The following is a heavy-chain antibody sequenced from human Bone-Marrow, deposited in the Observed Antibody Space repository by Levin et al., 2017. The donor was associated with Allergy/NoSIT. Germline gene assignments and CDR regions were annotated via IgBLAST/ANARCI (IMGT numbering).Heavy chain of an antibody. Sequence: SQTLSLPCSVSGASVTSATHYWAWIRQAPGKGLEWIATINFRGSTLYDPSLKSRVTISLDTSKSRFSLKLTPVTAADTAVYYCARLGWSVSCYCHYSDCWGQGTLVTVSS. V-gene: IGHV4-39*01. J-gene: IGHJ4*02. CDR3: ARLGWSVSCYCHYSDC. CDR1: GASVTSATHY. CDR2: INFRGST. D-gene: IGHD3-10*01.